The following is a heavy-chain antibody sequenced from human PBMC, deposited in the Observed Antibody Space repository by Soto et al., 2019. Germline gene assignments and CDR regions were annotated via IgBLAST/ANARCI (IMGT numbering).Heavy chain of an antibody. CDR3: AHKERRMNHFDY. V-gene: IGHV2-5*02. Sequence: QITLTESGPALVKPTQTLTLTCTFSGFSLSTSGVGVGWIRQPPGKALEWLAVIYWDDDKRYSPSLKSRLTITKDTSKTHVVFTMTNVDTVDTATYYRAHKERRMNHFDYWGQGTPVTVSS. CDR1: GFSLSTSGVG. D-gene: IGHD1-1*01. CDR2: IYWDDDK. J-gene: IGHJ4*02.